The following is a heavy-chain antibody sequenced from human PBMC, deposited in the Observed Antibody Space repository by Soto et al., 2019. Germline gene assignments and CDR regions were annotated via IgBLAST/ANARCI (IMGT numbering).Heavy chain of an antibody. Sequence: QVQLQESGPGLVKTSQTLSLTCTVSGGSVNNGGYYWNWIRQHPGKGLEWLGYIFDSKTAYYNPSLKSRLTISMDTSKNQFSLKVTSVTPADTAVYYCARENFGVVVHDAFDLWGQGTMVTVSS. CDR3: ARENFGVVVHDAFDL. D-gene: IGHD3-3*01. V-gene: IGHV4-31*03. J-gene: IGHJ3*01. CDR1: GGSVNNGGYY. CDR2: IFDSKTA.